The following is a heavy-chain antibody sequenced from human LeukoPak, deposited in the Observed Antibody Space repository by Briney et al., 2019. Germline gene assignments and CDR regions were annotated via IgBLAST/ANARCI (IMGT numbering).Heavy chain of an antibody. J-gene: IGHJ5*02. CDR1: GYTFTNYH. CDR2: MNPNSGNT. V-gene: IGHV1-8*03. D-gene: IGHD3-22*01. Sequence: ASVKVSCKASGYTFTNYHINWVRQATGQGLEWMGWMNPNSGNTGYAQKIQGRVTFTRDTSVSTAYMVLNSLTSEDTAVYYCARMYYYDTSGNPNWFDPWGQGTLVTVSS. CDR3: ARMYYYDTSGNPNWFDP.